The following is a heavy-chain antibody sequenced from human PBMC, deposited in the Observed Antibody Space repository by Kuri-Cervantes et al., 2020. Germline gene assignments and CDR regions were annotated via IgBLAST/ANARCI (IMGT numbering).Heavy chain of an antibody. V-gene: IGHV3-23*01. J-gene: IGHJ5*02. Sequence: GESLKISCVASGFTFSSYGMAWVRQAPGKGLEWVSTIDASGTNMHYADSVKGRFTISRDNSKNTLYLQMNSLRAEDTAVYYCAKDWAWFDPWGQGTLVTVSS. CDR3: AKDWAWFDP. D-gene: IGHD7-27*01. CDR2: IDASGTNM. CDR1: GFTFSSYG.